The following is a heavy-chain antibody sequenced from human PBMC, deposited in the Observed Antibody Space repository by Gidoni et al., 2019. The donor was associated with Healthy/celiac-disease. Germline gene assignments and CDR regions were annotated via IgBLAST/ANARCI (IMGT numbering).Heavy chain of an antibody. J-gene: IGHJ4*02. Sequence: QVQLQESGPGLVTPSETLSLTCTVSVGSISSYYWRWIRQPPVQGLEWIGYIYYSGSTNYNPSLKSRVTISVDTSKNQFSLKLSSVTAADTAVYYCARGGEYYGSGSEYWGQGTLVTVSS. V-gene: IGHV4-59*01. D-gene: IGHD3-10*01. CDR2: IYYSGST. CDR3: ARGGEYYGSGSEY. CDR1: VGSISSYY.